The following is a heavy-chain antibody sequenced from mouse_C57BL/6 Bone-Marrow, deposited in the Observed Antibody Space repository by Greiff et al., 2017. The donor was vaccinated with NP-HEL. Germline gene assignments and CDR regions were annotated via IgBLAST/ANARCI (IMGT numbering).Heavy chain of an antibody. V-gene: IGHV5-4*01. CDR2: ISDGGSYT. J-gene: IGHJ4*01. CDR1: GFTFSSYA. Sequence: EVKLMESGGGLVKPGGSLKLSCAASGFTFSSYAMSWVRQTPEKRLEWVATISDGGSYTYYPDNVKGRFTISRDNAKNNLYLQMSHLKSEDTAMYYCARDGFYYGSSEAHYAMDDWGQGTSVTVSS. CDR3: ARDGFYYGSSEAHYAMDD. D-gene: IGHD1-1*01.